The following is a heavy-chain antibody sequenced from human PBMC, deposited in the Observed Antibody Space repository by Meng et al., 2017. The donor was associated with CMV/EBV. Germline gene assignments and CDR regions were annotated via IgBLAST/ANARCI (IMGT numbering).Heavy chain of an antibody. CDR1: GGTFSSYA. J-gene: IGHJ6*02. D-gene: IGHD2-2*01. Sequence: SVKVSCKASGGTFSSYAISWVRQTPGQGLEWMGGIIPIFGTANYAQKFQGRVTITTDESTSTAYMELSSLRSEDTAVYYCACTRASVVPAATSSYYYYYGMDVWGQGTTVTVSS. CDR3: ACTRASVVPAATSSYYYYYGMDV. CDR2: IIPIFGTA. V-gene: IGHV1-69*05.